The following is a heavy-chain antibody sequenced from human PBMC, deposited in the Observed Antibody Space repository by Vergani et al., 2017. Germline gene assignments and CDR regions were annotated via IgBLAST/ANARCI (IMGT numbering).Heavy chain of an antibody. D-gene: IGHD4-17*01. V-gene: IGHV7-4-1*02. CDR3: ARVGPLPRYGDYGKYYFDY. Sequence: QVPLVQSGSELKKPGASVKVSCKASGYTFTSYAMNWVRQAPGQGLEWMGWINTNTGNPTYAQGFTGRFVFSLDTSVSTAYLQISSLKAEDTAVYYCARVGPLPRYGDYGKYYFDYWGQGTLVTVSS. CDR2: INTNTGNP. J-gene: IGHJ4*02. CDR1: GYTFTSYA.